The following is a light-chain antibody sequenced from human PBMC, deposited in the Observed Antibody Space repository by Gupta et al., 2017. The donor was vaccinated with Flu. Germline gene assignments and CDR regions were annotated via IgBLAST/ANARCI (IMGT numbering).Light chain of an antibody. CDR2: WAS. Sequence: LGERATINCKSSQSVLYSSNNKNYLAWYQQKPGQPPKLLIYWASTRESGVPDRFSGSGSGTDFTLTISSLQAEDVAVYYCQQYYSTPQTFGGGTKVEIK. V-gene: IGKV4-1*01. CDR1: QSVLYSSNNKNY. CDR3: QQYYSTPQT. J-gene: IGKJ4*01.